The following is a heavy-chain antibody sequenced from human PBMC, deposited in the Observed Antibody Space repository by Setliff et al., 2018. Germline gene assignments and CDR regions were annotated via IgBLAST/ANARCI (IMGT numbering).Heavy chain of an antibody. CDR2: IYYYSGST. Sequence: SETLSLTCTVSGGSRSRSNYYWGWIRQSPGKGVEWIGSIYYYSGSTYYNPSLEGRVTISLDTSKNHLSLKLSSVIAADTAVYYCATLPYSSGPLHDYWGQGTLVTVSS. V-gene: IGHV4-39*01. CDR3: ATLPYSSGPLHDY. D-gene: IGHD6-19*01. CDR1: GGSRSRSNYY. J-gene: IGHJ4*02.